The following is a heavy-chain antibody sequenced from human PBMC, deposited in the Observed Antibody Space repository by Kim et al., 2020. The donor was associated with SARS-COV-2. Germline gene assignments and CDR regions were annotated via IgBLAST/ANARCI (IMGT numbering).Heavy chain of an antibody. J-gene: IGHJ6*02. CDR3: ARHPGSYHYGMDV. CDR1: GGSISISTYY. D-gene: IGHD3-10*01. V-gene: IGHV4-61*05. CDR2: IYYNGNT. Sequence: SETLSLTCSVSGGSISISTYYWSWIRQPPGKGLEWIGHIYYNGNTNYNPPLKSRVTMSVDTSKNQFSLTLNSVTAADTAVYYCARHPGSYHYGMDVWGQGTTVTVSS.